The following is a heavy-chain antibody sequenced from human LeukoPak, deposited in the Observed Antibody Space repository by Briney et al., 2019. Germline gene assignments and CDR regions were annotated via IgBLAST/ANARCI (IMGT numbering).Heavy chain of an antibody. D-gene: IGHD3-16*01. Sequence: GESLKISCKGSGYSFTSYWISWVRQMPGKGLEWMGSIDPSDSYTNYSPSFQGHVTISADKSISTAYLQWSSLKASDTAMYYCARTEYYDYVWGSSDPYYFDYWGQGTLVTVSS. CDR2: IDPSDSYT. V-gene: IGHV5-10-1*01. CDR1: GYSFTSYW. CDR3: ARTEYYDYVWGSSDPYYFDY. J-gene: IGHJ4*02.